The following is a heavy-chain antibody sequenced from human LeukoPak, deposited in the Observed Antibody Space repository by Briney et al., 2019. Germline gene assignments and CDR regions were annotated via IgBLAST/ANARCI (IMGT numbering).Heavy chain of an antibody. Sequence: ASVKVSCKASGYTFTGYYMHWVRQAPGQGLEWMGRINPNSGGTNYAQKFQGRVTMTRDTSISTAYMELSRLRSDDTAVDYCATDMGNYYGSGSPDYWGQGTLVTVSS. CDR3: ATDMGNYYGSGSPDY. J-gene: IGHJ4*02. V-gene: IGHV1-2*06. CDR1: GYTFTGYY. CDR2: INPNSGGT. D-gene: IGHD3-10*01.